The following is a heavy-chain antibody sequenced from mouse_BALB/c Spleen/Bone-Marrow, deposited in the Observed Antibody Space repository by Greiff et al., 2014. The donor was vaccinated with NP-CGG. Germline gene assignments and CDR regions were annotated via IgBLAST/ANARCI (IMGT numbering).Heavy chain of an antibody. CDR1: GYTFTNFY. J-gene: IGHJ4*01. V-gene: IGHV1S56*01. Sequence: QVQLKESGLELVKPGASVRISCKASGYTFTNFYIHWVKQRPGQGLEWIGWIYPEDFNTKFNENFKGKATLTADKSSSTAYMKLSSLTSEDSAVYFCARKSQRAYDSMVYWGPGTSVTVSS. D-gene: IGHD2-4*01. CDR3: ARKSQRAYDSMVY. CDR2: IYPEDFNT.